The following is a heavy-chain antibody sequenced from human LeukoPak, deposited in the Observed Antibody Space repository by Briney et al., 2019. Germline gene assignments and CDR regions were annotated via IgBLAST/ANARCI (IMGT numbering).Heavy chain of an antibody. V-gene: IGHV3-48*03. CDR3: ARDLRCGGDCPGY. CDR2: ISGSGSTI. Sequence: GGSLRLSCAASGFTFSSLEMNWVRQAPRKGPEWVSYISGSGSTIYYADSVKGRFTISRDNAKNSLYLQMNSLRAEDTAVYYCARDLRCGGDCPGYWGQGTLVTVSS. CDR1: GFTFSSLE. D-gene: IGHD2-21*02. J-gene: IGHJ4*02.